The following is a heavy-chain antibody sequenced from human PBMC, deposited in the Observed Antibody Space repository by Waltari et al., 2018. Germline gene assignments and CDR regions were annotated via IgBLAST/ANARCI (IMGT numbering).Heavy chain of an antibody. D-gene: IGHD3-10*01. J-gene: IGHJ4*02. V-gene: IGHV4-4*02. CDR2: IYHSGST. CDR1: GGSISSSNW. CDR3: ARAGYYGSGSYLDY. Sequence: QVQLQESGPGLGKPSGTLSLTCAVSGGSISSSNWWSCVRQPPGKGLEWIGEIYHSGSTNYNPSLKNRVTISVDKSKNQFSLKLSSVTAADTAVYYCARAGYYGSGSYLDYWGQGTLVTVSS.